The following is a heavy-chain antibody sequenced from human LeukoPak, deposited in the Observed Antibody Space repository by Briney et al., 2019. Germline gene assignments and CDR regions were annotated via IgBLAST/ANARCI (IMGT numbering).Heavy chain of an antibody. D-gene: IGHD1-7*01. CDR3: AKDREGTIADYFDY. CDR1: GFTFSSYA. V-gene: IGHV3-23*01. J-gene: IGHJ4*02. CDR2: ISGSGGST. Sequence: GGSLRLSCAASGFTFSSYAMSWVRQAPGKGLEWVSSISGSGGSTYYADSVKGRFTISRDNSKNTLYLQMNSLRGEDTAVCYCAKDREGTIADYFDYWGQGTLVTVSS.